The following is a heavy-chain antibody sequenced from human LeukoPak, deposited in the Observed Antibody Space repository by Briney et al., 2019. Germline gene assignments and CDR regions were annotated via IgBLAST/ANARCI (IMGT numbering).Heavy chain of an antibody. D-gene: IGHD4-11*01. J-gene: IGHJ4*02. V-gene: IGHV5-51*01. Sequence: GESLKISCKSSGYSFTTYWIGWVRQMPGKGLEWMGSIYPSDSDTRYSPSFQGQVTISADKSISTAYMQWSSLKASDTAMYYCATTTVTTGSLFDYWGQGTLVTVSS. CDR1: GYSFTTYW. CDR2: IYPSDSDT. CDR3: ATTTVTTGSLFDY.